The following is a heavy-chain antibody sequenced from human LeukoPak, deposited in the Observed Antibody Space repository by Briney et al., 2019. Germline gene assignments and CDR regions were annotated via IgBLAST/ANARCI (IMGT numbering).Heavy chain of an antibody. Sequence: PGGSLRLTCAASGFTFSSYWMHWVRQAPGKGLVWVSHIKYDGSNTNYADFVKGRFTISRDNAKNTLYLQMNSLRAEDTVVYSCARTRYSNGYDYWGPGTLVTVSS. J-gene: IGHJ4*02. V-gene: IGHV3-74*01. CDR1: GFTFSSYW. CDR2: IKYDGSNT. CDR3: ARTRYSNGYDY. D-gene: IGHD5-18*01.